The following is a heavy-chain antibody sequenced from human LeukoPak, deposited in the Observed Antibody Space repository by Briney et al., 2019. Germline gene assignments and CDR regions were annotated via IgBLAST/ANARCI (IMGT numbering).Heavy chain of an antibody. D-gene: IGHD4-23*01. CDR2: IVGGSGNT. CDR1: GFTFTTSA. V-gene: IGHV1-58*02. CDR3: AADPDYNGNGDAFDF. Sequence: GTSVKVSCKASGFTFTTSAIQWVRQARGQRLEWIGWIVGGSGNTNYAQKFQERVTITRDRSTSTAYMELSSLSSEDTAVFYCAADPDYNGNGDAFDFWGQGTMVTVSS. J-gene: IGHJ3*01.